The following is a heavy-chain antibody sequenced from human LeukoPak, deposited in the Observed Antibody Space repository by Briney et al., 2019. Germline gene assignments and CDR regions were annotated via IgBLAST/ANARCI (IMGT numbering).Heavy chain of an antibody. D-gene: IGHD3-10*01. V-gene: IGHV4-4*02. Sequence: SGTLSLTCAVSGGSISSSNWWSWVRPPPGKGLEWIGSIYYSGSTYYNPSLKSRVTISVDTSKNQFSLKLSSVTAADTAVYYCARLDQEAITISRGGFYYMDVWGKGTTVTVSS. J-gene: IGHJ6*03. CDR2: IYYSGST. CDR3: ARLDQEAITISRGGFYYMDV. CDR1: GGSISSSNW.